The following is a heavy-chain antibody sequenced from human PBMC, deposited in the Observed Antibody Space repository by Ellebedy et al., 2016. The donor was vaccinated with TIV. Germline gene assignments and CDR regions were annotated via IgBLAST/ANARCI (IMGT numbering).Heavy chain of an antibody. Sequence: PGGSLRLSCTGSGFTFSSYSLNWVRQAPGKGLEWVASISSSSINYADSVKGRFTVSRDNAKDSLYLQMNSLRAEDTAVYYCARDYRDIVIVTATQFYFYGLDVWGQGTTVTVSS. CDR2: ISSSSI. D-gene: IGHD2-21*02. V-gene: IGHV3-21*06. CDR1: GFTFSSYS. CDR3: ARDYRDIVIVTATQFYFYGLDV. J-gene: IGHJ6*02.